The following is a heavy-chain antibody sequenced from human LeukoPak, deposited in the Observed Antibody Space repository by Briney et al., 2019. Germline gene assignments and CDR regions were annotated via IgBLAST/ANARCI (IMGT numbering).Heavy chain of an antibody. J-gene: IGHJ4*02. CDR1: GFTFSSYW. D-gene: IGHD3-22*01. V-gene: IGHV3-7*01. Sequence: PGGSLRLSCAASGFTFSSYWMSWVRQAPGKGLEWVANIKIDGSEKYYVDSVKGRFTISRDNAKNSLYLQMNSLRAEDSAVYYCARDGSVDSGYDYFDYWGQGTLVTVSS. CDR3: ARDGSVDSGYDYFDY. CDR2: IKIDGSEK.